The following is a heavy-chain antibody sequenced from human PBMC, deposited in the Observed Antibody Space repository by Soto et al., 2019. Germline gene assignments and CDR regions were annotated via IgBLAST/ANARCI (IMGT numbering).Heavy chain of an antibody. J-gene: IGHJ4*02. V-gene: IGHV3-30*18. D-gene: IGHD6-19*01. Sequence: QVQLVESGGGVVQPGRSLRLSCAASGFTFSSSGMHWVRQAPGKGLEWVAVTSFDGSSGYYADSVRGRFTISRDKSNNTLHLQMNSLRAEDTAVYYCAKSPPAVAGSFDYWGQGTLVTVSS. CDR1: GFTFSSSG. CDR3: AKSPPAVAGSFDY. CDR2: TSFDGSSG.